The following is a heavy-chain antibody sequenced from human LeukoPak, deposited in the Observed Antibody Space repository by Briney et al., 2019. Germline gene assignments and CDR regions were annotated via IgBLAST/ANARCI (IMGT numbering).Heavy chain of an antibody. CDR2: MSYDGNNK. J-gene: IGHJ4*02. CDR3: AKDLSPRLRYFDY. Sequence: PGGSLRLSCAASGFTFSSFAMHWVRQAPGKGLEWVAVMSYDGNNKYYADSVKGRFTISRDNSKNTLYLQMNSLRAEDTAVYYCAKDLSPRLRYFDYWGQGTLVTVSS. V-gene: IGHV3-30*18. D-gene: IGHD4-17*01. CDR1: GFTFSSFA.